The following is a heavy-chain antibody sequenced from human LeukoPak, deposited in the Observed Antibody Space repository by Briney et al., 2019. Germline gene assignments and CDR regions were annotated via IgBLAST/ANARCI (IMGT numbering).Heavy chain of an antibody. Sequence: SETLSLTCAVYGGSFSGYYWSWIRQPPGKGLEWIGEINHSGSTNYNPSLKSRVTISVDTSKKQFSLKLGSVTAADTAVYYCVTYYFDSSGPKKNYWGQGTLVTVSS. J-gene: IGHJ4*02. D-gene: IGHD3-22*01. V-gene: IGHV4-34*01. CDR3: VTYYFDSSGPKKNY. CDR2: INHSGST. CDR1: GGSFSGYY.